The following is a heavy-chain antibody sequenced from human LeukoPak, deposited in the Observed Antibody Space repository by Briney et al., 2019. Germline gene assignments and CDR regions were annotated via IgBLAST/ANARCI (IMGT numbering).Heavy chain of an antibody. J-gene: IGHJ4*02. D-gene: IGHD3-22*01. CDR3: ARGYYSLGYFDY. Sequence: GGSLRLSCAASGFIFSSYSMSWVRQAPGKRLEWLSYISSSNHAIYYADSVKGRFTISRDNAKNSLFLQMNSLRDEDTAVYYCARGYYSLGYFDYWGQGALVTVSS. CDR1: GFIFSSYS. V-gene: IGHV3-48*02. CDR2: ISSSNHAI.